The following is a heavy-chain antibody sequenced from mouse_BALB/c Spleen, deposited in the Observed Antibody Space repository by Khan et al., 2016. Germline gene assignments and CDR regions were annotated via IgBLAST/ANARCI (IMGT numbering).Heavy chain of an antibody. CDR1: GFSLTSYG. V-gene: IGHV2-5*01. D-gene: IGHD1-1*01. Sequence: VELVESGPGLVQPSQSLSITCTVSGFSLTSYGVHWVRQSPGKGLEWLGVIRRGGSTDYNAAFMSRLSITKDNSKSQVFFKMNSLQADDTAIYYCAKNYYGSSYFDYWGQGTTLTVSS. CDR3: AKNYYGSSYFDY. CDR2: IRRGGST. J-gene: IGHJ2*01.